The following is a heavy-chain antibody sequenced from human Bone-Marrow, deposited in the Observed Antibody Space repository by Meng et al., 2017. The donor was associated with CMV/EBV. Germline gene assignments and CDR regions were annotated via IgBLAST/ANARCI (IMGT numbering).Heavy chain of an antibody. CDR2: IYYSGST. CDR3: ARDRDYDFWSGYYF. V-gene: IGHV4-59*01. Sequence: SETLSLTCSVSGGSISSYYWTRIRQPPGKGLEWIGYIYYSGSTNYNPSLKSRVTISVDTSKNQFSLKLSSVTAADTAVYYCARDRDYDFWSGYYFWGQGTLVTVSS. J-gene: IGHJ4*02. CDR1: GGSISSYY. D-gene: IGHD3-3*01.